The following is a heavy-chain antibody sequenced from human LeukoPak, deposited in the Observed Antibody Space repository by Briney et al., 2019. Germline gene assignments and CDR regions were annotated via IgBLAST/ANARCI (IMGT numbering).Heavy chain of an antibody. Sequence: GGSLRLSCEASGFNFNTYNMHWVRQAPGKGPESISYISGSSSTIYYADSVKGRFTISRDNAKNSLYLQMHSLRAEDTAVYYCARDRFLEWLRTLDFWGHGTLVTVSS. CDR2: ISGSSSTI. V-gene: IGHV3-48*01. D-gene: IGHD3-3*01. CDR3: ARDRFLEWLRTLDF. J-gene: IGHJ4*01. CDR1: GFNFNTYN.